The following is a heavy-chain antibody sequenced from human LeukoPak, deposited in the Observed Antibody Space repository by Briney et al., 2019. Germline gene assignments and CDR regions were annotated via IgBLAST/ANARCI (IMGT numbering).Heavy chain of an antibody. Sequence: ASVKVSCKASGDTFSSCAISWVRQAPGQGLGWMGGIITIFGTANYAQKFQGRVTNTADKSTSTAYMGLSSLRSEDTAVYYCARDQNRYCGGDCYPNRFDPWGQGTLVTVSS. CDR1: GDTFSSCA. J-gene: IGHJ5*02. CDR2: IITIFGTA. D-gene: IGHD2-21*02. CDR3: ARDQNRYCGGDCYPNRFDP. V-gene: IGHV1-69*06.